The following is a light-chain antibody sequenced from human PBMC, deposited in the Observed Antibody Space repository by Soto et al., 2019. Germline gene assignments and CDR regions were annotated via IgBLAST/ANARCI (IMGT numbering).Light chain of an antibody. CDR3: SSYTGISTLV. CDR2: EVS. V-gene: IGLV2-14*01. CDR1: SSDIGGYNY. Sequence: QSALTQPASVSGSPGQSITISCTGTSSDIGGYNYVSWYQQLPGNAPKHIISEVSIRPSGLSNRFSGSKSGNTASLTISGLQAEDEADYYCSSYTGISTLVFGGGTKLTVL. J-gene: IGLJ3*02.